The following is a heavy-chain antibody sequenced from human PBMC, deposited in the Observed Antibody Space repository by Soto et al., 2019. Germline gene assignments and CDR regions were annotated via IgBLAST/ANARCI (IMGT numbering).Heavy chain of an antibody. CDR3: GKGNSKWGAGDAFDS. J-gene: IGHJ3*02. D-gene: IGHD7-27*01. CDR2: ISGTGGST. CDR1: GFTFNNYA. V-gene: IGHV3-23*01. Sequence: VQLLESGGGVVQPGGSLRLSCAASGFTFNNYALNWVRQAPGKGLEWVSSISGTGGSTFYAGSAKGRFTISRDNSKNTLFLQMTSLRAEDTAVYYCGKGNSKWGAGDAFDSWGQGKMVTVSS.